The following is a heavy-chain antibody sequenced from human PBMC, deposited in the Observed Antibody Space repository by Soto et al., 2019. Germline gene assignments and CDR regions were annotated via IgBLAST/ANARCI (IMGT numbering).Heavy chain of an antibody. J-gene: IGHJ6*02. Sequence: QVHLVQSGAEVRKPGASVKVSCKTSGYNFRSYGVSWVRQAPGQGFEWLGWISPYTDQTDYAQKFHGRHTRPTDTATSTLYKDVRSRTSDGAAGYYCARDYHLGPLHRDAIHAWGEGPTVIVS. CDR1: GYNFRSYG. V-gene: IGHV1-18*01. CDR2: ISPYTDQT. D-gene: IGHD3-3*02. CDR3: ARDYHLGPLHRDAIHA.